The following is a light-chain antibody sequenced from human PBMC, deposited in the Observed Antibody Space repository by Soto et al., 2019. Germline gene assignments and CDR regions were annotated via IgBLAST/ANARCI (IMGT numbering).Light chain of an antibody. CDR3: CSYASGSIYV. Sequence: QSVLTQPASVSGSPGQSITISCTGTSSDVGAFNYVSWYLQHPGKAPKLMIYEVGNRPSGVSNRFSGSKSGNTASLTISGLQAEDEADYYCCSYASGSIYVFGTGTKVTVL. CDR1: SSDVGAFNY. J-gene: IGLJ1*01. V-gene: IGLV2-14*01. CDR2: EVG.